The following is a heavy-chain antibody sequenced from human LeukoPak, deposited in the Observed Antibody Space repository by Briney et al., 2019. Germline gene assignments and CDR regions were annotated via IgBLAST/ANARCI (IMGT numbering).Heavy chain of an antibody. CDR2: IYYSGTT. Sequence: SETLSLTCTVSGGLISISTYYWGWIRQPPGKGLEWIGSIYYSGTTHYNPSLKSRVTIAVDTSKNQFSLKLISVTAADTAVYYCARSGARALNMVRGVWLGYWGQGTLVTVSS. CDR3: ARSGARALNMVRGVWLGY. J-gene: IGHJ4*02. D-gene: IGHD3-10*01. V-gene: IGHV4-39*07. CDR1: GGLISISTYY.